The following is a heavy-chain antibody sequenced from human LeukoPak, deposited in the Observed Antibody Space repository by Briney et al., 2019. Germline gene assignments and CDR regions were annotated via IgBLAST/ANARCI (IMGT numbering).Heavy chain of an antibody. V-gene: IGHV1-2*02. Sequence: ASVKVSCKASRYTFTGYYMHWVRQAPGQGLEWMGWVNPKSGATNYAQRFQGRVTMTWQTSISTGNMELSSLRSDDTAVYYCARAYEYGWFDPWGQGTLVTVSS. CDR2: VNPKSGAT. CDR3: ARAYEYGWFDP. D-gene: IGHD4/OR15-4a*01. J-gene: IGHJ5*02. CDR1: RYTFTGYY.